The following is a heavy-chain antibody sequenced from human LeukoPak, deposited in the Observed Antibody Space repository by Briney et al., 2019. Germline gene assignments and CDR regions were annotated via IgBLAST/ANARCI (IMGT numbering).Heavy chain of an antibody. CDR1: GFTFSSYW. D-gene: IGHD6-13*01. V-gene: IGHV3-7*01. Sequence: GGSLRLSCAASGFTFSSYWMSWVRQAPGKGLEWVANIKQDGGEKYYMDSVKGRFTISRDNAKNSLYLQMNSLRAEDTAVYYCARDQYSSSWYSTYYYYGMDVWGQGTTVTVSS. J-gene: IGHJ6*02. CDR3: ARDQYSSSWYSTYYYYGMDV. CDR2: IKQDGGEK.